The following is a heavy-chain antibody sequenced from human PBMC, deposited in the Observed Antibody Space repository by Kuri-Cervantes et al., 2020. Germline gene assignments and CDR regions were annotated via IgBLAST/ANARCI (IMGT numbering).Heavy chain of an antibody. CDR2: INPNSGGT. Sequence: ASVKVSCKASGYTFTSYDINWVRQATGQGLEWMGWINPNSGGTNYAQKFQGRVTMTRDTSISTAYMELSRLRSDDTAVYYCARDRFLEWLGLYYYGMDVWGQGTTVTVSS. J-gene: IGHJ6*02. D-gene: IGHD3-3*01. V-gene: IGHV1-2*02. CDR1: GYTFTSYD. CDR3: ARDRFLEWLGLYYYGMDV.